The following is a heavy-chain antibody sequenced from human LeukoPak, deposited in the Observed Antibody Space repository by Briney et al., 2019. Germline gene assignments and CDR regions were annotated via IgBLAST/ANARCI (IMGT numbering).Heavy chain of an antibody. CDR2: IYSGGST. V-gene: IGHV3-66*01. Sequence: GGSLRLSCAVSGFTVSSNYMSWVRQAPGKGLEWVSVIYSGGSTYYADSVKGRFTISRDNSKNTLYLQMNSLRDEDTAMYYCARVSAPGTSGWYFGYWGQGTPVTVSS. CDR1: GFTVSSNY. J-gene: IGHJ4*02. CDR3: ARVSAPGTSGWYFGY. D-gene: IGHD6-19*01.